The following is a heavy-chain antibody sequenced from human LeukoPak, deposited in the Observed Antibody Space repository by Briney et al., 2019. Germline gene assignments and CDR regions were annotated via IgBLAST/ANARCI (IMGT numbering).Heavy chain of an antibody. Sequence: PSQTLSLTCTVSGGSISSCGYYWSWIRQPPGKGLEWIGEINHSGSTNYNPSLKSRVTISVDTSKNQFSLKLSSVTAADTAVYYCARGRRGYYYDSSGHSRRFDPWGQGTLVTVSS. J-gene: IGHJ5*02. V-gene: IGHV4-39*07. CDR1: GGSISSCGYY. D-gene: IGHD3-22*01. CDR2: INHSGST. CDR3: ARGRRGYYYDSSGHSRRFDP.